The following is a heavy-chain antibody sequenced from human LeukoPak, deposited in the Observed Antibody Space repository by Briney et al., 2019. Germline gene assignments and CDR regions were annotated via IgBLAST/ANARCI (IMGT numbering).Heavy chain of an antibody. CDR3: ATVKRGYPYGYFAF. J-gene: IGHJ4*02. CDR2: MYDTVNT. V-gene: IGHV4-59*11. Sequence: SETLSLTCTVSGGSISSHYWSWVRQPPGKGLEGIGYMYDTVNTKDNPSLTSRLTLSADTSKNQFSLRLGSVTAADTAVYYCATVKRGYPYGYFAFWGQGILVTVSS. CDR1: GGSISSHY. D-gene: IGHD5-18*01.